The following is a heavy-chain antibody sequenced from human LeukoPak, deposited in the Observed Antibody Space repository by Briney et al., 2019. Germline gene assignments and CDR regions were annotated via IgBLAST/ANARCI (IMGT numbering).Heavy chain of an antibody. J-gene: IGHJ3*02. V-gene: IGHV2-26*01. CDR3: ARIGPYRNSKVDAFDI. Sequence: SGPTLVNPTETLTLTCTVSGFSLSNARMGVSWIRQPPGKALEWLAHIFSNDEKSYSTSLKSRLTISKDISKSQVVLTMTNMDPVDTATYYCARIGPYRNSKVDAFDIWGQRTMVTVSS. D-gene: IGHD1-26*01. CDR2: IFSNDEK. CDR1: GFSLSNARMG.